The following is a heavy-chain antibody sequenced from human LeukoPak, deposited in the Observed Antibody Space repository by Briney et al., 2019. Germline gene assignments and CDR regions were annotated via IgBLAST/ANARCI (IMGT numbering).Heavy chain of an antibody. D-gene: IGHD2-21*02. CDR2: ISSNGGST. CDR3: ARDGGDHISAFDI. Sequence: GGSLRLSCAASGFTFSSYAMHWVRQAPGKGLEYVSAISSNGGSTYYAKSVKGRFTISRDNSKNTLYLQMGSLRAEDMAVYYCARDGGDHISAFDIWGQGTMVTVSS. CDR1: GFTFSSYA. V-gene: IGHV3-64*01. J-gene: IGHJ3*02.